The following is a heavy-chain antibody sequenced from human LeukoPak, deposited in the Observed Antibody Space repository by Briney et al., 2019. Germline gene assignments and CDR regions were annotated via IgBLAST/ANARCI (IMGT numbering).Heavy chain of an antibody. CDR3: ARPLHTGYYYYMDV. J-gene: IGHJ6*03. CDR1: GFTFSSYA. Sequence: GGSLRLSCAASGFTFSSYAMHWVRQAPGKGLEWVAVISYDGSNKYYADSVKGRFTISRDNAKNSLYLQMNSLRAEDTALYYCARPLHTGYYYYMDVWGKGTTVTVSS. D-gene: IGHD4-17*01. V-gene: IGHV3-30*04. CDR2: ISYDGSNK.